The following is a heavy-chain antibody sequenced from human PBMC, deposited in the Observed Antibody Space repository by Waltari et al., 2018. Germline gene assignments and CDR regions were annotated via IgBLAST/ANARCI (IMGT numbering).Heavy chain of an antibody. V-gene: IGHV4-61*09. Sequence: GSHYWTWIRQPAGKGLEWIGHIFASGSTNYNPSLKGRVTISVDMSKNQVSLILNSVTAADTAMYFCARDQVASAFFDGHRDHYTFDYWGQGTLVTVSS. CDR2: IFASGST. J-gene: IGHJ4*02. D-gene: IGHD2-2*02. CDR3: ARDQVASAFFDGHRDHYTFDY. CDR1: GSHY.